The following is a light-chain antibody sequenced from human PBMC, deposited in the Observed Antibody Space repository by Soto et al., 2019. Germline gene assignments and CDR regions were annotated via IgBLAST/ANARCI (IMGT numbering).Light chain of an antibody. J-gene: IGKJ1*01. Sequence: EMVLTQSPGPLSLSPAAPATLSCRASQSVSSSYLAWYQQNPGQAPRLLIYGASSRATGIPDRFIGSGSGTDFTLTISRLEPEDFAVYYCQQYGSSPWTFGQGIKVEIK. CDR3: QQYGSSPWT. CDR1: QSVSSSY. CDR2: GAS. V-gene: IGKV3-20*01.